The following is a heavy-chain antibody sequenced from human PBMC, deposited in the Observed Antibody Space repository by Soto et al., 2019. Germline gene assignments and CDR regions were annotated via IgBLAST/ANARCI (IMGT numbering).Heavy chain of an antibody. Sequence: PGGSLRLSCEAPGFTFSSYAMHWVRQAPGKGLEWVAVIWYDGTNRDYADSVRGRFSVSRDNSKNTLHLQMDSLRAEDTAVYYCAKVPGPYSGTHFYFDSWGQGTLVTVSS. CDR2: IWYDGTNR. V-gene: IGHV3-33*06. CDR1: GFTFSSYA. J-gene: IGHJ4*02. CDR3: AKVPGPYSGTHFYFDS. D-gene: IGHD1-26*01.